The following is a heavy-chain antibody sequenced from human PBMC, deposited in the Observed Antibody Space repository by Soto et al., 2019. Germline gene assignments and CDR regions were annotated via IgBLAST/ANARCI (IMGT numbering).Heavy chain of an antibody. CDR3: ARTYQDYYYYGMDV. J-gene: IGHJ6*02. V-gene: IGHV3-13*01. D-gene: IGHD2-2*01. Sequence: EVQLVESGGGLVQPGGSLRLSCAASGFTFSSYDMHWVRQPTGKGLECVSAIGTAGDTYYPGSVKGRFTISRENAKNSLYLQMNSLRAEDTAVYYCARTYQDYYYYGMDVWGQGTTVTVSS. CDR2: IGTAGDT. CDR1: GFTFSSYD.